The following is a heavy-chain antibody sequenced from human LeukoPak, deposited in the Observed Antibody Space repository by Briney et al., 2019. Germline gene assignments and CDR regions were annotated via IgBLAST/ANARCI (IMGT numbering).Heavy chain of an antibody. CDR2: INPNSGGT. CDR1: GYTFTDYY. CDR3: ARALSLDY. Sequence: ASVKVSCKASGYTFTDYYIDWVRQAPGQGLEWMGWINPNSGGTNYAQKFQGRVTMTRDTSISTVYMELSSLRSDDTAVYYCARALSLDYWGQGTLVGASS. V-gene: IGHV1-2*02. J-gene: IGHJ4*02.